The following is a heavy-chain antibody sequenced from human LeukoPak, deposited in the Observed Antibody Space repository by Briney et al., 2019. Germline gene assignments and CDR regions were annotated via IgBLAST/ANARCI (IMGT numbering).Heavy chain of an antibody. V-gene: IGHV1-2*06. Sequence: ASVKVSCKASGYAFTSYYIHWMRQAPGQGLEWMGRINPNSGGTNYAQKFQGRVTMTRDTSISTAYMELRRLRSDDTAVYYCARDFERPDYWGQGTLVTVSS. CDR1: GYAFTSYY. CDR2: INPNSGGT. J-gene: IGHJ4*02. CDR3: ARDFERPDY.